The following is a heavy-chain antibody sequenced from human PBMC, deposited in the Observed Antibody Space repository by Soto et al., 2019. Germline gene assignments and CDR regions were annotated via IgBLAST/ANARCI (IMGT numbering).Heavy chain of an antibody. CDR3: ARESGGTTATLDYYYFYMDV. V-gene: IGHV1-2*04. D-gene: IGHD4-17*01. CDR2: INPNSGGT. Sequence: QVQLVQSGAEVKKPGASVRVSCKASGYSFSAYCIHWMRQAPGQGLEWMGWINPNSGGTKFAQKFQGWVTMTRDTSISTAYMELSRLKSDDTAVYFCARESGGTTATLDYYYFYMDVWGKGTTVTVSS. J-gene: IGHJ6*03. CDR1: GYSFSAYC.